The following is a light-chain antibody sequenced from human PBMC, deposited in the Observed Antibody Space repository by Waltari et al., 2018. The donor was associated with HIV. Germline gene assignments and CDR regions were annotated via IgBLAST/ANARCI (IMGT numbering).Light chain of an antibody. Sequence: SYVLTQPPSGSVAPGQTDRLPWGGANLGRRRSHWYQQQPGQAPVLVVHDVSDRPSGIPDRFSGSNSGNTATLTISTVEAGDEADYYCQVWASTSDHCVFGGGTKLTVL. J-gene: IGLJ2*01. CDR3: QVWASTSDHCV. CDR2: DVS. CDR1: NLGRRR. V-gene: IGLV3-21*02.